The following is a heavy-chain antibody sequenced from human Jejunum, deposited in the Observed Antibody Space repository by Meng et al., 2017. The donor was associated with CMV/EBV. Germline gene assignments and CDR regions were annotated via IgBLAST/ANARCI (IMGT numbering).Heavy chain of an antibody. CDR1: GDTSITYA. V-gene: IGHV1-69*04. CDR3: AREVTTFSYAIDV. Sequence: TSGDTSITYASSWVRQAPGQGLEWMRRMIPMFGIPTYAQKFRDRVTLTADKSTGTAYLELSGLRSEDTAVYYCAREVTTFSYAIDVWGQGTTVTVSS. CDR2: MIPMFGIP. J-gene: IGHJ6*02. D-gene: IGHD1-1*01.